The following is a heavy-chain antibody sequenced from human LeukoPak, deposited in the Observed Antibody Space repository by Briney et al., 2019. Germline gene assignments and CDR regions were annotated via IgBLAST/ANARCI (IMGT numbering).Heavy chain of an antibody. CDR2: IYTSGST. J-gene: IGHJ6*03. CDR3: ARSGYSSGWHNYYYYMDV. V-gene: IGHV4-61*02. Sequence: PSETLSLTCTVSGGSISSGSYYWSWIRQPAGKGLEWIGRIYTSGSTNYNPSLKSRVTISVDTSKNQFSLKLSSVTAADTAVYYCARSGYSSGWHNYYYYMDVWGKGTTVTVS. D-gene: IGHD6-19*01. CDR1: GGSISSGSYY.